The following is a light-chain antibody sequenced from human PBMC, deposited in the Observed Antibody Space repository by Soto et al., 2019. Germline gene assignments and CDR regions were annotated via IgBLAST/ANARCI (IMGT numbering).Light chain of an antibody. J-gene: IGKJ2*01. V-gene: IGKV3-15*01. CDR2: GAF. CDR3: HQYNNWPHT. CDR1: QSVSSK. Sequence: EIVMTQSPVTLSVSPGERATLSCRASQSVSSKLVWYQQKPGQAPRLLIYGAFTRATGIPARFSGSGSGTEFTLTISSLQSEDFAVYYCHQYNNWPHTFGQGTKLEIK.